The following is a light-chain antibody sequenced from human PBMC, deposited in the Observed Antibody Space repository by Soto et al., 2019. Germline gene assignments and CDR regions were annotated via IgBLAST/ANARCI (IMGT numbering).Light chain of an antibody. J-gene: IGKJ1*01. CDR1: QSLNSL. CDR3: QQYNSYSSWT. CDR2: DAS. Sequence: DIHMTQSPSTLASSLVDRVTITCRASQSLNSLLAWYQQKPGRAPKLLIYDASTLESGVPSRFSGSGSGTEFTLTISSLQTDDFATYYCQQYNSYSSWTFGQGTKVDIK. V-gene: IGKV1-5*01.